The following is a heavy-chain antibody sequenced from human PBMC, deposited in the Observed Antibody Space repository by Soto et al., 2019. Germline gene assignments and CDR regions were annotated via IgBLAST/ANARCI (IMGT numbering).Heavy chain of an antibody. D-gene: IGHD2-15*01. CDR3: ARECSGGSCYSSGNVFDY. CDR1: GGTFSSYA. V-gene: IGHV1-69*13. CDR2: IIPIFGTA. Sequence: ASVKVSCKASGGTFSSYAISWVRQAPGQGLEWMGGIIPIFGTANYAQKFQGRVTITADESTSTAYMELSSLRSEDTAVYYCARECSGGSCYSSGNVFDYWGQGTLVTVSS. J-gene: IGHJ4*02.